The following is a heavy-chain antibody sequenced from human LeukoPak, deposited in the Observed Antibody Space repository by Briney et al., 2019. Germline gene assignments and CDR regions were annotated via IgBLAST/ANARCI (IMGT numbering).Heavy chain of an antibody. CDR2: ISGSSSTI. Sequence: PGGSLRLSCAASGFTFNNYGMNWVRQAPGKGLEWVSYISGSSSTIYYADSVKGRFTISRNNVRNSLYLQMNSLRAEDTAVYYCARGSCTGTSCYDYWGQGTLVTVSS. V-gene: IGHV3-48*01. D-gene: IGHD2-2*01. CDR1: GFTFNNYG. J-gene: IGHJ4*02. CDR3: ARGSCTGTSCYDY.